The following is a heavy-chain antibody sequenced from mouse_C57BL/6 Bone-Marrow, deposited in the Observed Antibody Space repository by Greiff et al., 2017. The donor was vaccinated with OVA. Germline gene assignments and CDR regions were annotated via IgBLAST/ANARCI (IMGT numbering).Heavy chain of an antibody. CDR1: GFTFSDYG. V-gene: IGHV5-17*01. CDR2: ISSGSSTI. CDR3: ARQEKYYGSSYWYFDV. D-gene: IGHD1-1*01. J-gene: IGHJ1*03. Sequence: VQLKESGGGLVKPGGSLKLSCAASGFTFSDYGMHWVRQAPEKGLEWVAYISSGSSTIYYADTVKGRFTISRDNAKNTLFLQMTSLRSEDTAMYYCARQEKYYGSSYWYFDVWGTGTTVTVSS.